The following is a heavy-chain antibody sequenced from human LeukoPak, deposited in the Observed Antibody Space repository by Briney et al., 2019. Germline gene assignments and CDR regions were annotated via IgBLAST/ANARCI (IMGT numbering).Heavy chain of an antibody. V-gene: IGHV4-59*11. CDR3: AREEGAAGESLDF. CDR2: VHDSVAT. CDR1: GGSITGHL. J-gene: IGHJ3*01. D-gene: IGHD2-8*02. Sequence: SETLSLTCSVSGGSITGHLWSWLRQAPGKTLEWLGYVHDSVATDYNPSLKTRLTISLHTSTNQFFLRLTAVIAADTAFYYCAREEGAAGESLDFWGRGTMVRVST.